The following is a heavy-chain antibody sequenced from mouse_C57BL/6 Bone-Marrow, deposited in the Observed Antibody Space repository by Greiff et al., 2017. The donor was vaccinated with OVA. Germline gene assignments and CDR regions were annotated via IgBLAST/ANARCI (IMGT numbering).Heavy chain of an antibody. CDR1: GFNIKDDY. J-gene: IGHJ2*01. D-gene: IGHD2-4*01. CDR3: TTGLRRGYYFDY. Sequence: VQLQQSGAELVRPGASVKLSCTASGFNIKDDYMHWVEQRPEQGLEWIGWIDPENGDTEYASKFQGKATITADTSSNTAYLQLSSLTSEDTAVYYCTTGLRRGYYFDYWGQGTTLTVSS. V-gene: IGHV14-4*01. CDR2: IDPENGDT.